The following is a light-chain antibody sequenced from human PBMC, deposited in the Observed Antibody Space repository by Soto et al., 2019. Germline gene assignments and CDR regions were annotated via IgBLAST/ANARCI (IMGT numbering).Light chain of an antibody. V-gene: IGLV1-40*01. Sequence: QSVLTQPPAVSGAPGQRVCIPCTGSSSNIGAGYDVHWYQHLPGTAPKLLIYANNNRPSGVPDRFSGSKSGTSASLAITGLQAEDEADYYCQSYDSSRSPLYVFGTGTKVTVL. CDR1: SSNIGAGYD. CDR2: ANN. CDR3: QSYDSSRSPLYV. J-gene: IGLJ1*01.